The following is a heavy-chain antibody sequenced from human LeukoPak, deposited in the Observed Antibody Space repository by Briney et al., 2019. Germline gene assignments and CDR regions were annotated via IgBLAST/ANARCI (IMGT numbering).Heavy chain of an antibody. CDR1: GFTFSDYY. J-gene: IGHJ4*02. CDR2: IRGSGGST. CDR3: ARLGATYSFDY. V-gene: IGHV3-23*01. D-gene: IGHD2-21*01. Sequence: GGSLRLSCAASGFTFSDYYMSWIRQAPGKGLEWVSSIRGSGGSTYYADSVKGRLTVSRDNSKSMVYLQMSSLRAEETAVYYCARLGATYSFDYWGQGALVTVSS.